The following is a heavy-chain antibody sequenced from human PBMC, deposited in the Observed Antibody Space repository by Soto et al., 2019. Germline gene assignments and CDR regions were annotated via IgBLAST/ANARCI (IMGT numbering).Heavy chain of an antibody. D-gene: IGHD3-3*01. Sequence: AVKVSCKASGGTFNSYAISWARQAPGQGREWMGGIIPIFGTANYAQKFQGRGTITADESTSTAYMELSSLRSEDTAVYYCARPFITIFGVVTNYYYYYGMDVWGQGTTDPV. J-gene: IGHJ6*02. CDR3: ARPFITIFGVVTNYYYYYGMDV. CDR2: IIPIFGTA. CDR1: GGTFNSYA. V-gene: IGHV1-69*13.